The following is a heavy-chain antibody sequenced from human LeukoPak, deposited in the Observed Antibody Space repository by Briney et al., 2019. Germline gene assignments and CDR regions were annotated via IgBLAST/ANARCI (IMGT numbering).Heavy chain of an antibody. CDR2: IYYSGST. CDR3: ARGMGNFDY. J-gene: IGHJ4*02. D-gene: IGHD7-27*01. Sequence: SETLSLTCTVSGGSISSYYWSWIRQPPGKGLEWIGYIYYSGSTNYNPSLKSRVTMSVDTSKNRFSLKLSSVTAADTAVYYCARGMGNFDYWGQGTLVTVSS. CDR1: GGSISSYY. V-gene: IGHV4-59*08.